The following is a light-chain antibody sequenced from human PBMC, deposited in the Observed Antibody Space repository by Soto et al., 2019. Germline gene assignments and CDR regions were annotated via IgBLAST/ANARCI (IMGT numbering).Light chain of an antibody. J-gene: IGKJ1*01. Sequence: DIQMTQSPSSLSASVGDRVTITCRASQGISDFLNCYQQKPGKAPNLLIHAASSLQSGVPSRFSGSGSGTAFTLTISSLQPEDFATYYCQQSHSTPWTFGQGTKVEIK. CDR3: QQSHSTPWT. CDR1: QGISDF. V-gene: IGKV1-39*01. CDR2: AAS.